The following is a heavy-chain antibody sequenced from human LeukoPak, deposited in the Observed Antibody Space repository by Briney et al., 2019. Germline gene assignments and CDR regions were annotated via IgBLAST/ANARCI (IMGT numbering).Heavy chain of an antibody. CDR3: ARLSTAVAGTLFDS. Sequence: SETLSLTCAVSGGSISSGGYSWSWIRQPPGKGLEWIGSINYSGTTYYNSSLKSRVIISVDTSRNQFSLKVNSVTAADTAVYYCARLSTAVAGTLFDSWGQGSLVTVSS. V-gene: IGHV4-30-2*03. CDR2: INYSGTT. J-gene: IGHJ4*02. D-gene: IGHD6-19*01. CDR1: GGSISSGGYS.